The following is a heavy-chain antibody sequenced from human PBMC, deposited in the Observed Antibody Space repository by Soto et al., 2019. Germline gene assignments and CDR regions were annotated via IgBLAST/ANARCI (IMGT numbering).Heavy chain of an antibody. CDR1: GGSIRSGGYH. V-gene: IGHV4-31*03. CDR3: PRLQVNGGAFDV. D-gene: IGHD1-1*01. J-gene: IGHJ3*01. Sequence: PSETLSLTCSVSGGSIRSGGYHWSWVRQRPGEGLEWIGNIYHTGSAYYTPSLKSRVPFSVDTSKNQVSLKVNSVTAADTAVYYCPRLQVNGGAFDVWGQGTMVTVSS. CDR2: IYHTGSA.